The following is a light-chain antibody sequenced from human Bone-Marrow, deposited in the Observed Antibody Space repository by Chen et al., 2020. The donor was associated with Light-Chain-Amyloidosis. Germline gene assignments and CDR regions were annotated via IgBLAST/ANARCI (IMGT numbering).Light chain of an antibody. CDR3: SSITDTTTWV. CDR2: DVN. V-gene: IGLV2-14*03. CDR1: LREICSNKY. J-gene: IGLJ3*02. Sequence: QSALTQPASVAGSPRQSITTSCTGSLREICSNKYVSWYQQYPDKAPQLIIYDVNNRPSGVSNRFSGSKSGSTAALTISGLLAEDEAIYYCSSITDTTTWVFGGGTKVTVL.